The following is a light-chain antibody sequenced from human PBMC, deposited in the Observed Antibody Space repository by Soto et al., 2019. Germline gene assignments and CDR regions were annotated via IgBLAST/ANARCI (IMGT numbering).Light chain of an antibody. J-gene: IGLJ2*01. V-gene: IGLV1-44*01. Sequence: QSVLTQPPSASGTPGQRVTISCSGSSSNIGSNTVNWYQQLPGTAPKLLIYSNNQRPSGVPDRFSGSKSGTSACLAISGLQAEDEGDHYCAAWDDSLNGVVFGGGTKLTVL. CDR1: SSNIGSNT. CDR3: AAWDDSLNGVV. CDR2: SNN.